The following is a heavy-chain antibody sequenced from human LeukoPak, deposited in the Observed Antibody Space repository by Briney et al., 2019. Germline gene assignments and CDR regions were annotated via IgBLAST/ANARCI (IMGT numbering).Heavy chain of an antibody. CDR3: AKDLRFLEWLLPPYYMDV. J-gene: IGHJ6*03. Sequence: SGGSLRLSCAASGFTFSSYAMSWVRQAPGKGLEWVSAISGSGGSTYYADSVKGRFTISRDNSKNTLYLQMNSLRAEDTVVYYCAKDLRFLEWLLPPYYMDVWGKGTTVTVSS. CDR2: ISGSGGST. V-gene: IGHV3-23*01. CDR1: GFTFSSYA. D-gene: IGHD3-3*01.